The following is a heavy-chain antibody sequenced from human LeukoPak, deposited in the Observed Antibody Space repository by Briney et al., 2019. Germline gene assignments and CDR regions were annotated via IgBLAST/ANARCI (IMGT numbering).Heavy chain of an antibody. J-gene: IGHJ4*02. Sequence: GGSLRLSCAASGFTFSSYEMNWVRQAPGKGLEGISYITSTGSTIYYADSVKGRFTISRDNAKNSLYLQMNSLRAEDTAVYYCARLANWSPFDYGGQGTLVTVSS. CDR3: ARLANWSPFDY. V-gene: IGHV3-48*03. D-gene: IGHD1-20*01. CDR1: GFTFSSYE. CDR2: ITSTGSTI.